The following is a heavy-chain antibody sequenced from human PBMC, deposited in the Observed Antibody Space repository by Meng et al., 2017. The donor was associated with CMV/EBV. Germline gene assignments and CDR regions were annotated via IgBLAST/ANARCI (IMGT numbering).Heavy chain of an antibody. CDR3: ARGRRLRPFDY. D-gene: IGHD5-12*01. J-gene: IGHJ4*02. Sequence: SLTCAVYGGSFSGYYWSWIRQPPGKGLEWIGEINHSGSTNYNPPLKSRVTISVDTSKNQFSLKLSSVTAADTAVYYCARGRRLRPFDYWGQGTPVTVSS. V-gene: IGHV4-34*01. CDR2: INHSGST. CDR1: GGSFSGYY.